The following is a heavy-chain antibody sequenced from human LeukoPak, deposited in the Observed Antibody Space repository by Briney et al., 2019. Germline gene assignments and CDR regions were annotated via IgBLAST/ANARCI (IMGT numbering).Heavy chain of an antibody. CDR1: GSTFSSYA. CDR2: ISGRGGST. CDR3: AKAHYDSSGAYYFDY. J-gene: IGHJ4*02. D-gene: IGHD3-22*01. V-gene: IGHV3-23*01. Sequence: GGSLRLSCAASGSTFSSYAMGWARQPPGKGLEWASAISGRGGSTYYADSVKGRFTISRDNSKNTLYLQMNSLRAEDTAVYYCAKAHYDSSGAYYFDYWGQGTLVTVSS.